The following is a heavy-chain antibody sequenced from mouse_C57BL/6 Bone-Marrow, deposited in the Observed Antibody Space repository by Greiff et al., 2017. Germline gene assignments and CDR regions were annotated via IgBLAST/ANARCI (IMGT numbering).Heavy chain of an antibody. V-gene: IGHV6-6*01. D-gene: IGHD1-1*01. Sequence: EVKLLESGGGLVQPGGSMKLSCAASGFTFSDAWMDWVRQSPEKGLEWVAEIRNKANNHATYYAESVKGRFTISRDDSKSSVYLQMNSLRAEDTGIYYCTHYGSSYEAMDYWGQGTSVTVSS. CDR1: GFTFSDAW. CDR2: IRNKANNHAT. J-gene: IGHJ4*01. CDR3: THYGSSYEAMDY.